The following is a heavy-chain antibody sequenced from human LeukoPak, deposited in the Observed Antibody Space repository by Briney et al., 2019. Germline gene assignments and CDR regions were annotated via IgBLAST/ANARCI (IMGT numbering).Heavy chain of an antibody. D-gene: IGHD3-9*01. Sequence: PGGSLRLSCAASGFTFSSYSMNWVRQAPGKGLEWVSSISSSSSYIYYADSVKGRFTISGDNAKNSLYLQMNSLRAEDTAVYYCARCYDILTGYYPFYGMDVWGQGTTVTVSS. CDR3: ARCYDILTGYYPFYGMDV. CDR2: ISSSSSYI. J-gene: IGHJ6*02. CDR1: GFTFSSYS. V-gene: IGHV3-21*01.